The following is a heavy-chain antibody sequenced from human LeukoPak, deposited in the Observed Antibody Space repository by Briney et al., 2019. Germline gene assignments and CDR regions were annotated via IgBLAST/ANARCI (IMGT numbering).Heavy chain of an antibody. D-gene: IGHD2-2*01. V-gene: IGHV3-48*01. CDR1: GFTFSSYS. CDR3: ARDYCSSTSCYDY. Sequence: GGSLRLSCAASGFTFSSYSMNWVRQAPGKGLEWVSYISSSSSTIYYADSVKGRFTISRDNAKNSLYLQMNSLRAEDTAVYYCARDYCSSTSCYDYWGQGTLVPVSS. CDR2: ISSSSSTI. J-gene: IGHJ4*02.